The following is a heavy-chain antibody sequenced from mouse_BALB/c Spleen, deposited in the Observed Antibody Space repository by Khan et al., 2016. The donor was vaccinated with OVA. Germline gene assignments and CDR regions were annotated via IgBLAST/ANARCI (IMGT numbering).Heavy chain of an antibody. J-gene: IGHJ2*01. V-gene: IGHV3-2*02. D-gene: IGHD3-2*02. CDR2: ISYSGNT. Sequence: EVQLQESGPGLVKPSQSLSLTCTATGYSITSDYAWYLIQQSPRNILEWTGYISYSGNTKYNPSLKSRISITRDTSKNQFFLQLNLVTIEDTATYDGAGIQGGAFAYWGQGTTLTVSS. CDR3: AGIQGGAFAY. CDR1: GYSITSDYA.